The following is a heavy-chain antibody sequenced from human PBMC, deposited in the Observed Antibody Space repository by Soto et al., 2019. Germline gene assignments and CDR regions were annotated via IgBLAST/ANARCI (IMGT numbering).Heavy chain of an antibody. Sequence: QVQLQPSGPALVQPSQTLSLTCAISGDSLSSNMSAWNRIMQSPSRGLELLGRTYYRSRWHTEYAVSVNSRITINPDPSRHQCSLQVNSVPPADTAVYYCAADHEGSPDDYRGQGNLVTVSS. D-gene: IGHD3-3*01. V-gene: IGHV6-1*01. CDR3: AADHEGSPDDY. J-gene: IGHJ4*02. CDR2: TYYRSRWHT. CDR1: GDSLSSNMSA.